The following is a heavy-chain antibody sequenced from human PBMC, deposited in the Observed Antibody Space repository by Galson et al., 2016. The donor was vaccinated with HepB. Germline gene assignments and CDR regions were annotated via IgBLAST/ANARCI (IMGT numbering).Heavy chain of an antibody. CDR3: ASGRCYYGSEY. D-gene: IGHD3-10*01. CDR1: GGSISSSNW. CDR2: IYHSGGT. V-gene: IGHV4-4*02. Sequence: ETLSLTCAVSGGSISSSNWWSWVRQPPGKGLEWIGQIYHSGGTNYNPSLKSRVTISVDKSKNHFSLKLTSVTAADTAVYYCASGRCYYGSEYWGQGTLVTVSS. J-gene: IGHJ4*02.